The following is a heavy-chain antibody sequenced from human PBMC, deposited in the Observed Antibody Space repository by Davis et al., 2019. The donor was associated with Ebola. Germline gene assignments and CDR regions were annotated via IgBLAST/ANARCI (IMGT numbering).Heavy chain of an antibody. CDR1: GSTFSSYA. J-gene: IGHJ4*02. Sequence: GGSLRPSCPAPGSTFSSYAMSWFRQAPGKGLEWVSAIIGSGGSTYYADSVKGRFPIARDNSKNPLYLQMNSLGAEDTAVYYCARDGSEVAPYMVRGVIDYWGQGTLVTVSS. V-gene: IGHV3-23*01. CDR2: IIGSGGST. CDR3: ARDGSEVAPYMVRGVIDY. D-gene: IGHD3-10*01.